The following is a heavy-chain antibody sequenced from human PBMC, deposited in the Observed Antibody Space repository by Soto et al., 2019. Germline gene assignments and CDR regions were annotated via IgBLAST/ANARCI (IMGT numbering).Heavy chain of an antibody. J-gene: IGHJ4*02. CDR3: AHGYVQLLATFHYFDS. V-gene: IGHV2-5*02. Sequence: SGPTLVNPTQTLTLTCTFSGFSVTGNGEGVGWIRQPPGKALEWLALIYWADDKRYSPSLRNRLTITLDNSKDQVILTMTDMGPADTATYYCAHGYVQLLATFHYFDSWGQGTQVTVSS. D-gene: IGHD2-2*01. CDR1: GFSVTGNGEG. CDR2: IYWADDK.